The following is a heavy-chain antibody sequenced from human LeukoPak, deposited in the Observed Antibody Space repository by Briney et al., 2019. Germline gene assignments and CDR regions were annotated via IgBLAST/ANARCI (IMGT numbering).Heavy chain of an antibody. Sequence: GGSLRLSWAASGFTFSSYAMSWVRQAPGKGLEWVSAISGSGGSTYYADSVKGRFTISRDNSKNTLYLQMNSLRAEDTAVYYCAKVPSTVTTKFGYWGQETLVTVSS. CDR3: AKVPSTVTTKFGY. J-gene: IGHJ4*02. CDR1: GFTFSSYA. D-gene: IGHD4-17*01. CDR2: ISGSGGST. V-gene: IGHV3-23*01.